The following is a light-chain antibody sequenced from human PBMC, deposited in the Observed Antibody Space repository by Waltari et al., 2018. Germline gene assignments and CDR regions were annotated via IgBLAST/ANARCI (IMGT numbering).Light chain of an antibody. J-gene: IGLJ2*01. V-gene: IGLV1-40*01. CDR1: KSNPWPGYH. CDR3: QSYDSALRGSV. Sequence: SVLTQPPSMSGAPEQTLTISCSGTKSNPWPGYHGLGYRVPPGTPPQPLLFGNKNRPSGVSDRFSASKSGASASLVISGLHVGDEGDYYCQSYDSALRGSVFGGGTKLSVL. CDR2: GNK.